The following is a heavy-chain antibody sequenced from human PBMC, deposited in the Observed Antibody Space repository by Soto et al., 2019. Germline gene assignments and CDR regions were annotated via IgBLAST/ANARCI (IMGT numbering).Heavy chain of an antibody. D-gene: IGHD6-13*01. J-gene: IGHJ4*02. CDR1: GFTFSSYA. CDR3: AKDGVGGIAAAGTDY. Sequence: GGSLRLSCAASGFTFSSYAMSWVRQAPGKGLEWVSAISGSGGSTYYADSVKGRFTISRDNSKNTLYLQMNSLRAEDTAVYYCAKDGVGGIAAAGTDYWGQGTLVTVSS. V-gene: IGHV3-23*01. CDR2: ISGSGGST.